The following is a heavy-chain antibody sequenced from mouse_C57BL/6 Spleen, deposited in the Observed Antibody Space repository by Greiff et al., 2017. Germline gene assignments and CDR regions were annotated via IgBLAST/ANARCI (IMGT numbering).Heavy chain of an antibody. CDR2: IDPETGGT. D-gene: IGHD1-1*01. CDR1: GYTFTDYE. J-gene: IGHJ2*01. CDR3: TSITTVVEENY. Sequence: QVHVKQSGAELVRPGASVTLSCKASGYTFTDYEMHWVKQTPVHGLEWIGAIDPETGGTAYNQKFKGKAILTADKSSSTAYMELRSLTSEDSAVYYCTSITTVVEENYWGQGTTLTVSS. V-gene: IGHV1-15*01.